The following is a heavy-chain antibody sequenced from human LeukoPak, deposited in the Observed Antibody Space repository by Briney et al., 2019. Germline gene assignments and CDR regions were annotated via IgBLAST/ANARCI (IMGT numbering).Heavy chain of an antibody. CDR2: IYYSGST. D-gene: IGHD3-22*01. CDR3: ARAPHFFDTSGSRYYFDY. V-gene: IGHV4-39*07. Sequence: PSETLSLTCTVSGGSMSSSSYYWGWIRQPPGKGLEWIGSIYYSGSTYYNPSLKSRVTISVDTSKNQFSLILRSVTAADTAVYYCARAPHFFDTSGSRYYFDYWGQGALVTVSS. CDR1: GGSMSSSSYY. J-gene: IGHJ4*02.